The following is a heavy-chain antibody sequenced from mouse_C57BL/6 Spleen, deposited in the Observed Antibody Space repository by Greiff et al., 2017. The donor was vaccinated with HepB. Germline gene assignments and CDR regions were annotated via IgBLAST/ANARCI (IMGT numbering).Heavy chain of an antibody. J-gene: IGHJ2*01. CDR1: GYTFTDYY. V-gene: IGHV1-26*01. CDR3: ARGPHYYGSS. Sequence: VQLQQSGPELVKPGASVKISCKASGYTFTDYYMNWVKQSHGKSLEWIGDINPNNGGTSYNQKFKGKATLTVDKSSSTAYMELRSLTSEDSAVYYCARGPHYYGSSWGQGTTLTVSS. D-gene: IGHD1-1*01. CDR2: INPNNGGT.